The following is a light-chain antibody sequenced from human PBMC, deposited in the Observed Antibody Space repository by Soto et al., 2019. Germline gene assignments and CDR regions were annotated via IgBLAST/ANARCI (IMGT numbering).Light chain of an antibody. CDR3: QQYNNWPWT. Sequence: IVMTQAPATLSLSPGDRATLSCRSSQSVSSYLAWYQQKPGQAPRLLIYGASTRATGIPARFSGSGSGTEFTLTISSLQSEDFAVYYCQQYNNWPWTFGQGTKV. CDR2: GAS. V-gene: IGKV3-15*01. CDR1: QSVSSY. J-gene: IGKJ1*01.